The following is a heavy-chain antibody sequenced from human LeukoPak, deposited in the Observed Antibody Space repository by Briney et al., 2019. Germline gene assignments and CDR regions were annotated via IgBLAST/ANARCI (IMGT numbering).Heavy chain of an antibody. CDR1: GGSFSGYY. V-gene: IGHV4-34*01. CDR3: ARASIVGADTFHSSWFDP. Sequence: SETLSLTCAVYGGSFSGYYWSWIRQPPGKGLEWIGEINHSGSTYYNPSLKSRVTISVDTSKNQFSLKLSSVTAADTAVYYCARASIVGADTFHSSWFDPWGQGTLVTVSS. CDR2: INHSGST. D-gene: IGHD1-26*01. J-gene: IGHJ5*02.